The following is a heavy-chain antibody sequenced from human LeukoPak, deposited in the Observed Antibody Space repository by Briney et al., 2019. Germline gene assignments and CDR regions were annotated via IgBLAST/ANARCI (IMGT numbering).Heavy chain of an antibody. CDR3: ARGPRTGARSGYYYYYMDV. D-gene: IGHD3-3*01. J-gene: IGHJ6*03. V-gene: IGHV1-69*05. CDR1: GGTFSSYA. Sequence: GASVKVSCKASGGTFSSYAISWVRQAPGQGLEWMGRIIPIFGTANYAQKFQGRVTITTDESTSTAYMELSSLRSEDTAVYYCARGPRTGARSGYYYYYMDVWGKGTTVTVSS. CDR2: IIPIFGTA.